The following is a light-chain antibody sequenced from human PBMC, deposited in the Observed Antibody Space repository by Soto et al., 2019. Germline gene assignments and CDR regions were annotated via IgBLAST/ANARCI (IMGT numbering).Light chain of an antibody. Sequence: QSVLTQPRSVSGSPGQSVTISCTGTSSDVGGYNYVSWYQQHPGKAPKLMFYDVSKRPSGVPDRFSGSKSGNTASLTISGLQAEDEADYYCCSYAGSYVVFGGGTKLTVL. CDR1: SSDVGGYNY. J-gene: IGLJ2*01. CDR2: DVS. CDR3: CSYAGSYVV. V-gene: IGLV2-11*01.